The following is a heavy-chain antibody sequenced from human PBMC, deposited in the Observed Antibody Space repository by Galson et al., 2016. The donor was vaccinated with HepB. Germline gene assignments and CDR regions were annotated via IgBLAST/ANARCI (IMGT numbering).Heavy chain of an antibody. CDR3: ASLWTGDTSYDAFDI. D-gene: IGHD3/OR15-3a*01. CDR1: GNSFSNYA. V-gene: IGHV1-3*01. Sequence: SVKVSCKASGNSFSNYAMHWVRQAPGQSLEWMGWINAGNGNTKYSEKFHDRVTLTRETSARTAYMELSSLRSEDTAVYFCASLWTGDTSYDAFDIWGQGTMVTVSS. J-gene: IGHJ3*02. CDR2: INAGNGNT.